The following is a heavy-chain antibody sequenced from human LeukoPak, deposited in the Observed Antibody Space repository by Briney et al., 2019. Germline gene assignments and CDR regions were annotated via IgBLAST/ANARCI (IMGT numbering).Heavy chain of an antibody. V-gene: IGHV4-59*08. Sequence: SEALSLTCTVSGGSISSYYWSWIRQPPGKGLEWIGYIYYSVSTTYNPSLKSRVTISVDTSKNQFSLKLNSVTAADTAVYYCARRAGYYYGMDVWGQGTTVTVSS. CDR1: GGSISSYY. J-gene: IGHJ6*02. CDR2: IYYSVST. CDR3: ARRAGYYYGMDV.